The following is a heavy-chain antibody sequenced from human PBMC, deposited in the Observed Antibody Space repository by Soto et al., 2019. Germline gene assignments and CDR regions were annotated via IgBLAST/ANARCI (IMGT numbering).Heavy chain of an antibody. D-gene: IGHD5-18*01. CDR3: AREGYNFGPFDY. CDR1: GGSLSSYY. V-gene: IGHV4-59*01. J-gene: IGHJ4*02. Sequence: SETLSLTCTVSGGSLSSYYWSWIRRPPGMGLEWIASISYSGTTNYNSSLKSRVTISIDTSKNQFSLKFNSVTAADTAVYYCAREGYNFGPFDYWVQGALVT. CDR2: ISYSGTT.